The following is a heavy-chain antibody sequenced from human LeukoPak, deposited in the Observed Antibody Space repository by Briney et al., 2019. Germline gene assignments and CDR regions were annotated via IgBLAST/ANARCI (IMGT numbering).Heavy chain of an antibody. D-gene: IGHD4-17*01. CDR3: ARDRLHYGEYEKTFDY. Sequence: GGSLRLSCAASGFTVSSNYMSWVRQAPGKGLEWVSVIYSGGSTYYADSVKGRFTISRDNSKNTLYLQMNSLRAEDTAVYYCARDRLHYGEYEKTFDYWGQGTLVTVSS. CDR1: GFTVSSNY. V-gene: IGHV3-53*01. CDR2: IYSGGST. J-gene: IGHJ4*02.